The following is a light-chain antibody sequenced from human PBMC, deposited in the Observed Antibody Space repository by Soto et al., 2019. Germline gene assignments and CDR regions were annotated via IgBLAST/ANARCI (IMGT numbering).Light chain of an antibody. CDR2: INSDGSH. Sequence: QLVLIKSPAASASLGASVKLTCTLSSGHSNYAIAWHQQQSEKGPRYLMKINSDGSHSKGDGITDRLSGSRSGAERYLTISSLKSEDEADFVGPTWGSSIVVFGEGIKPAV. J-gene: IGLJ2*01. CDR3: PTWGSSIVV. CDR1: SGHSNYA. V-gene: IGLV4-69*01.